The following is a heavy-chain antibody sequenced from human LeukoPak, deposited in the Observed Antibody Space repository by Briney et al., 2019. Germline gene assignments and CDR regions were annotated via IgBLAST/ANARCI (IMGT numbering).Heavy chain of an antibody. D-gene: IGHD6-13*01. CDR2: ISYDGSNK. V-gene: IGHV3-30-3*01. CDR3: AREQQLLYYFDY. Sequence: GGSLRLSCAASGFTFSSYAMHWVRQAPGKGLEWVAVISYDGSNKYYADSVKGRFTISRDNSKNTLYLQMNSLRAEDTAVYYCAREQQLLYYFDYWGQGTLVTVSS. CDR1: GFTFSSYA. J-gene: IGHJ4*02.